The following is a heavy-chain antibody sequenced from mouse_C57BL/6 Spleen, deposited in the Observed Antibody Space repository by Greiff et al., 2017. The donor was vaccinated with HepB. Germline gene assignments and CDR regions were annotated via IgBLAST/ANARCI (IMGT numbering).Heavy chain of an antibody. CDR1: GYTFTSYW. J-gene: IGHJ4*01. D-gene: IGHD1-1*01. CDR3: ARDYGSLYAMDY. V-gene: IGHV1-64*01. Sequence: QVQLQQSGAELVKPGASVKLSCKASGYTFTSYWMHWVKQRPGQGLEWIGMIHPNSGSTNYNEKFKSKATLTVDKSSSTAYMQLSSLTSEDSAVYYCARDYGSLYAMDYWGQVTSVTVSS. CDR2: IHPNSGST.